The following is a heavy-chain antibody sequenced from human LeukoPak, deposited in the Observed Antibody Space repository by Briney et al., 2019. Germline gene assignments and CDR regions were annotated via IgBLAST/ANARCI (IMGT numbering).Heavy chain of an antibody. CDR2: ISGSGGST. V-gene: IGHV3-64*01. CDR1: GFTFSSFG. D-gene: IGHD3-16*01. J-gene: IGHJ4*02. Sequence: GGSLRLSCAASGFTFSSFGMRWVRQAPGKGLEYVSAISGSGGSTYYAHSVKGRFTISRDNSKNTLYLQMDSLSGGDIAGYYWSKDGGGSPDYWGQGTRVTVSS. CDR3: SKDGGGSPDY.